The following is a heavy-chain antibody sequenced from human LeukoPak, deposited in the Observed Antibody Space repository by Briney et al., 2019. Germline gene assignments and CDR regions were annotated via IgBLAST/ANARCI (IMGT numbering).Heavy chain of an antibody. CDR3: ARGSAYSGSYYYYYYKDV. D-gene: IGHD1-26*01. Sequence: ASVKVSCKASGYTFTGYYMHWVRQAPGQGLEWMGWINPNSGGTNYAQKFQGRVTMTRDTSISTAYMELSRLRSDDTAVYYCARGSAYSGSYYYYYYKDVWGKGTTVTVS. CDR1: GYTFTGYY. CDR2: INPNSGGT. J-gene: IGHJ6*03. V-gene: IGHV1-2*02.